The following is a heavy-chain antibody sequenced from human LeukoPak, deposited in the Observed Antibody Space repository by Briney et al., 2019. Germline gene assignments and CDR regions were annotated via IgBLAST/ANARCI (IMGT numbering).Heavy chain of an antibody. Sequence: GGSLRLSCAASGFTFTTCAMHWVRQAPGKGLEWVAYIRYDGNNKNYADSVKGRFTVSRDNSKDMLYLQMNSLRPEDTAVYYCVKGDDYGASTRLPKCNWFDPWGQGTLVTVSS. V-gene: IGHV3-30*02. J-gene: IGHJ5*02. D-gene: IGHD4/OR15-4a*01. CDR3: VKGDDYGASTRLPKCNWFDP. CDR2: IRYDGNNK. CDR1: GFTFTTCA.